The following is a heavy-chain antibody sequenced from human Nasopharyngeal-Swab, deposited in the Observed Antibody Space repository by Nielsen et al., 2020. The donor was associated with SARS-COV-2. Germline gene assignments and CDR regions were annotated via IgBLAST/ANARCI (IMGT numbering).Heavy chain of an antibody. D-gene: IGHD3-3*01. V-gene: IGHV3-30*18. J-gene: IGHJ4*02. CDR3: AKDLSITIFGVVPSSFDY. CDR1: GFTFSSYG. Sequence: GESLKLSCAASGFTFSSYGMHWVRQAPGKGLEWVAVISYDGSTKYYADSVQGRFTISRDKSKTTLYLQMNSLRAEDTAVYYRAKDLSITIFGVVPSSFDYWCQGTPVTVSS. CDR2: ISYDGSTK.